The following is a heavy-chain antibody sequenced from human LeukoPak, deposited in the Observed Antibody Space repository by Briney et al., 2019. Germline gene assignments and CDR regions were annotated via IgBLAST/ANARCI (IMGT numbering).Heavy chain of an antibody. CDR3: VRDFRSADY. Sequence: GSLRLSCAASGFTFSTYCMHWVRQAPGKGPMWVSRICPDGTVTNYADSVKARFIISRDNARNTVYLQMNSLRVEDTAVYYCVRDFRSADYWGQGTLVTVSS. J-gene: IGHJ4*02. CDR1: GFTFSTYC. V-gene: IGHV3-74*01. CDR2: ICPDGTVT.